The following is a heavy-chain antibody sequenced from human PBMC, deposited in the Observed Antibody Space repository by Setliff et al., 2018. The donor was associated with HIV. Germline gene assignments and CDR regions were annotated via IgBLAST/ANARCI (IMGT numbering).Heavy chain of an antibody. Sequence: PSVKVSCKASGYTFTSYAMNWVRQAPGQGLEWMGWINTNTGNPTYAQGFTGRFVFSLDTSVSTAYLQISSLKAEDTAVYYCARDPPYYDFWSGSHFDYWGQGTLVTVSS. CDR1: GYTFTSYA. D-gene: IGHD3-3*01. V-gene: IGHV7-4-1*02. CDR3: ARDPPYYDFWSGSHFDY. J-gene: IGHJ4*02. CDR2: INTNTGNP.